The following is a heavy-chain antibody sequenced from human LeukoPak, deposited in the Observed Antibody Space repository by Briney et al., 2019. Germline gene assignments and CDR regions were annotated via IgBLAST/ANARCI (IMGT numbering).Heavy chain of an antibody. D-gene: IGHD6-6*01. Sequence: GASVKVSCKDSGCTFSSYTISWVRQAPGQGLEWMGRIIPILGIANYAQKFQGRVTITADKSTSTAYMELSSLRSEDTAVYYCARSIAAQGTWFDPWGQGTLVTVSS. J-gene: IGHJ5*02. V-gene: IGHV1-69*02. CDR3: ARSIAAQGTWFDP. CDR2: IIPILGIA. CDR1: GCTFSSYT.